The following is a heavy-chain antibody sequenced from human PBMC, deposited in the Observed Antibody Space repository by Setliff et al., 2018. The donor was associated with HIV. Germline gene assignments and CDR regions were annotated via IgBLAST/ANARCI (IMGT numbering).Heavy chain of an antibody. CDR3: ARQGSWLDS. V-gene: IGHV4-59*08. Sequence: SETLSLTCTVSGGSISSYYWSWIRQPPGEGLEWIGYSHNNGNTHYNPSLKSRVTISVDTSKNHVSLRLNSVTAADTAVYYCARQGSWLDSWGRGTLVTVSS. D-gene: IGHD2-15*01. CDR2: SHNNGNT. CDR1: GGSISSYY. J-gene: IGHJ5*01.